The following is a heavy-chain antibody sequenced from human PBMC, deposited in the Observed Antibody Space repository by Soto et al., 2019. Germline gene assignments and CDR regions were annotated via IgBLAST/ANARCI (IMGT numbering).Heavy chain of an antibody. CDR3: ARGTVDTAMVPSDY. Sequence: EVQLVESGGGLVQPGGSLRLSCAASGFTFSSYDMHWVRQATGKGLEWVSAIGTAGDTYYPGSVKGRFTISREYAKNSLYLQMNSLRAGDTAVYYCARGTVDTAMVPSDYWGQGTLVTVSS. J-gene: IGHJ4*02. CDR2: IGTAGDT. CDR1: GFTFSSYD. D-gene: IGHD5-18*01. V-gene: IGHV3-13*04.